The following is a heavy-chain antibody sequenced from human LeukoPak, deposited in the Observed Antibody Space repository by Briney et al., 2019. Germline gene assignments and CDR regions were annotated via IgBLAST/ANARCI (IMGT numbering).Heavy chain of an antibody. CDR1: GFTLNTYA. CDR3: AKDRPYATRWYEPFHH. CDR2: ISSSGDST. D-gene: IGHD2-15*01. V-gene: IGHV3-23*01. Sequence: GGSLRLSCAASGFTLNTYAMSWVRQAPGKGLEWVSAISSSGDSTYYADSVKGRFTISRDNSKNMLYLQMNSLRVEDTAVYYCAKDRPYATRWYEPFHHWGQGTLVTVSS. J-gene: IGHJ1*01.